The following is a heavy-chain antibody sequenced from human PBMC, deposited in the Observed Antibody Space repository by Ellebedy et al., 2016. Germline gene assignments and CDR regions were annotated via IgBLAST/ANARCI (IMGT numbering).Heavy chain of an antibody. CDR3: ATPKGLWFGKGYFEY. Sequence: ASVKVSCKVSGNTLIELSIHWVRQAPGKGLEWMGGFDPEDGERIYAQKFQGRVTMTEDTSTDTAYMELSSLISEDTAVYYCATPKGLWFGKGYFEYWGQGTLVTVSS. D-gene: IGHD3-10*01. CDR2: FDPEDGER. J-gene: IGHJ4*02. CDR1: GNTLIELS. V-gene: IGHV1-24*01.